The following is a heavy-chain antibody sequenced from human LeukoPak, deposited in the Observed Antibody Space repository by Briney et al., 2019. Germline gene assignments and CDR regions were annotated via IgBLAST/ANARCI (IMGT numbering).Heavy chain of an antibody. J-gene: IGHJ6*03. V-gene: IGHV5-51*01. Sequence: GESLKISCKWSGYNFATYWIAWVRQMPGKGLEWMGGIYPGDSDTKYGPSFQGQVTISADKSLNTAYLQWSSLKASDTAMYYCARLGYCSGGSCYPYYYYYMDVWGKGTTVTVSS. CDR2: IYPGDSDT. CDR3: ARLGYCSGGSCYPYYYYYMDV. D-gene: IGHD2-15*01. CDR1: GYNFATYW.